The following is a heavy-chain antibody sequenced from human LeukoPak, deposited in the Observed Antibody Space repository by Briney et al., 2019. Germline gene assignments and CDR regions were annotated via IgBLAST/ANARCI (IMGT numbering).Heavy chain of an antibody. CDR2: IFYTGST. CDR1: GGSISSYY. D-gene: IGHD3-10*01. V-gene: IGHV4-59*01. J-gene: IGHJ5*02. CDR3: ARAGAWQIDP. Sequence: SETLSLTCAVSGGSISSYYWSWIRQPPGKGLEWIGYIFYTGSTNYNPSLKSRVTISVDRSKNQFTLKLSPVTAADTAIYYCARAGAWQIDPWGQGTLVTVSS.